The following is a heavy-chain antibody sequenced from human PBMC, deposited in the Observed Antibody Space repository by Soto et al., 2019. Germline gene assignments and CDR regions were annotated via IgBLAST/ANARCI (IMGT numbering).Heavy chain of an antibody. CDR2: IIPIFGTA. V-gene: IGHV1-69*13. CDR3: ATVLRFLEWLPRDYYYYGMDV. D-gene: IGHD3-3*01. J-gene: IGHJ6*02. Sequence: SVKVSCKASGGTFSSYAISWVRQAPGQGLEWMGGIIPIFGTANYAQEFQGRVTITADESTSTAYMELSSLRSEDTAVYYCATVLRFLEWLPRDYYYYGMDVWGQGTTVTVSS. CDR1: GGTFSSYA.